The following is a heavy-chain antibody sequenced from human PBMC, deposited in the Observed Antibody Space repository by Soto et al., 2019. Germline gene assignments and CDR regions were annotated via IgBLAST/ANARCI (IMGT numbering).Heavy chain of an antibody. D-gene: IGHD3-16*01. Sequence: GASVKVSCKASGYTFTSYDINWVRQATGQGLEWMGWMNPNSGNTGYAQKFQGRVTMTRNTSISTAYMELSSLRSEDTAVYYCARGSGPGRLHLGELCDIDYWGQGTLVTVSS. CDR2: MNPNSGNT. CDR3: ARGSGPGRLHLGELCDIDY. V-gene: IGHV1-8*01. J-gene: IGHJ4*02. CDR1: GYTFTSYD.